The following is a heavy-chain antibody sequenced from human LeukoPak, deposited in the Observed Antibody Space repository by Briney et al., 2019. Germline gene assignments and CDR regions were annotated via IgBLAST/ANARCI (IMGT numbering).Heavy chain of an antibody. J-gene: IGHJ4*02. V-gene: IGHV3-48*04. Sequence: GGSLRLSCAASGFTFSNHWMSWVRQAPGKGLEWVSCISSSGTTIYYADSVKGRFTISRDSAKNSLYLQMNSLRAEDTAVYYCAKAGGGFSLNYWGQGTLVTVSS. CDR1: GFTFSNHW. CDR2: ISSSGTTI. D-gene: IGHD3-16*01. CDR3: AKAGGGFSLNY.